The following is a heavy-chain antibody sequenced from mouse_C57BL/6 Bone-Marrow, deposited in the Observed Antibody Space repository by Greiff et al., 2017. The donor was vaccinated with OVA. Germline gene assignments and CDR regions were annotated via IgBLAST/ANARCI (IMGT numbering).Heavy chain of an antibody. V-gene: IGHV15-2*01. D-gene: IGHD1-1*01. CDR3: ARGAYYGSSYWYFDV. J-gene: IGHJ1*03. CDR2: ILPSIGRT. Sequence: QVQLQQSGSELRSPGSSVKLSCKDFDSEVFPIAYMSWVRQKPGHGFEWIGGILPSIGRTIYGEKFEDKATLDADTLSNTAYLELNSLTSEDSAIYYCARGAYYGSSYWYFDVWGTGTTVTVSS. CDR1: DSEVFPIAY.